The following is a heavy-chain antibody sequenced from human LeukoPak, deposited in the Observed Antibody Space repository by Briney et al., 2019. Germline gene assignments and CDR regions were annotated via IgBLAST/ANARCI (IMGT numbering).Heavy chain of an antibody. CDR2: ISGEGGRT. Sequence: GGSLRLSCAASGFTFDDYAMHWVRQAPGRGREGVSLISGEGGRTYYADAVKCRFHLPKHNSKNHIYLQMKSLRSEDPALFYCDKDLVVVSAGYSYYGLDVWGRGTMVTVSS. J-gene: IGHJ6*02. CDR1: GFTFDDYA. CDR3: DKDLVVVSAGYSYYGLDV. V-gene: IGHV3-43*02. D-gene: IGHD2-15*01.